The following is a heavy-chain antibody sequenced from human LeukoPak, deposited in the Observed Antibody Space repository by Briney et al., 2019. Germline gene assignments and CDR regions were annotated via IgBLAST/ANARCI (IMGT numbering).Heavy chain of an antibody. Sequence: GGTLRLSCAASEFTFDDYAMHWVRQAPGKGLEWVSLISWDGGSTYYADSVKGRFTISRDNSKNSLYLQMNSLRAEDTALYYCAKEGVGDNWNYPLRDPTYYYYMDVWGKGTTVTVSS. CDR3: AKEGVGDNWNYPLRDPTYYYYMDV. CDR1: EFTFDDYA. D-gene: IGHD1-7*01. CDR2: ISWDGGST. J-gene: IGHJ6*03. V-gene: IGHV3-43D*03.